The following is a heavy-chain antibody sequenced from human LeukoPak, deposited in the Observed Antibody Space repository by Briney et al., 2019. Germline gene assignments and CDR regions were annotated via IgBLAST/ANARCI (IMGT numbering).Heavy chain of an antibody. CDR2: ISSSGSTI. CDR3: ARQKDIVVVPAAPIDY. V-gene: IGHV3-11*01. CDR1: GFTFSDYY. Sequence: GGSLRLSCAASGFTFSDYYMSWIRQAPVKGLEWVSYISSSGSTIYYADSVKGRFTISRDNAKNSLYLQMNSLRAEDTAVYYCARQKDIVVVPAAPIDYWGQGTLVTVSS. J-gene: IGHJ4*02. D-gene: IGHD2-2*01.